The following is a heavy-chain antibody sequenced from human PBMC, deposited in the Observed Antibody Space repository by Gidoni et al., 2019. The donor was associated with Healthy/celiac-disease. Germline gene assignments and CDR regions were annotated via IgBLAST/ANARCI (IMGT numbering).Heavy chain of an antibody. V-gene: IGHV4-31*03. CDR2: IYYSGST. Sequence: QVQLQESGPGLVKPSQTLSLTCTLSGGSISSCGYYWSWIRQHPGKGLEWIGYIYYSGSTYYNPSLKSRVTISVDTSKNQCSLKLSSVTAADTAVYYCARERANTLGYCSGGSCPIDYWGQGTLVTVSS. CDR1: GGSISSCGYY. J-gene: IGHJ4*02. CDR3: ARERANTLGYCSGGSCPIDY. D-gene: IGHD2-15*01.